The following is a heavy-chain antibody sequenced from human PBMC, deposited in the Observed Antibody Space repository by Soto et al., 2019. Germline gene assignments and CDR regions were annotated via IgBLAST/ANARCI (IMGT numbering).Heavy chain of an antibody. CDR3: ASQGY. Sequence: QVQLQESGPGLVKPSETLSLTCTVSGGSISSYYWSWIRQPPGKGLGWIGYIYYSGSTNYNPSLKSRVTISVDTSKNQFSLKLSSVTAADTAVYYCASQGYWGQGTLVTVSS. J-gene: IGHJ4*02. CDR1: GGSISSYY. V-gene: IGHV4-59*01. CDR2: IYYSGST.